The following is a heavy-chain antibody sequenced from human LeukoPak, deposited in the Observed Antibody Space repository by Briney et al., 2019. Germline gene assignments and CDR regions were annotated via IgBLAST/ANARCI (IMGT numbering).Heavy chain of an antibody. D-gene: IGHD2-2*01. V-gene: IGHV3-21*01. Sequence: GGSLRLSCGASGFTFSDYSMNWVRQAPGKGLAWVASIISAGGYTYYADSVKGRFTISRDNAQNSLFLQMNSLRAEDTAVYFCATSGGFVLPNAITGNWYMDVWGRGTSVTVSS. CDR1: GFTFSDYS. J-gene: IGHJ6*03. CDR3: ATSGGFVLPNAITGNWYMDV. CDR2: IISAGGYT.